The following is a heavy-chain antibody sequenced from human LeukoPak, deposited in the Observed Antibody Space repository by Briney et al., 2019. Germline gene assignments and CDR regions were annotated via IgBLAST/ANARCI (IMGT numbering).Heavy chain of an antibody. D-gene: IGHD6-19*01. Sequence: ASVKVSCEASGYTFTGYYMHWVGQPPDQGLGGLGWINPNSGGTNYAQKFQGWVTMTRDTSISTAYMELSRLRSDDTAVYYCARGYSSGWYDRIFDYWGQGTLVTVSS. CDR2: INPNSGGT. CDR1: GYTFTGYY. V-gene: IGHV1-2*04. J-gene: IGHJ4*02. CDR3: ARGYSSGWYDRIFDY.